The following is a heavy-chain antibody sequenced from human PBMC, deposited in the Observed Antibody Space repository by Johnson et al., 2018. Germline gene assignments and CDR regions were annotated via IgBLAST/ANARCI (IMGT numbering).Heavy chain of an antibody. CDR1: GFTFRSYN. Sequence: VQLVESRGGLVQPGGSXRLSCAASGFTFRSYNLNWVRQAPGKGLEWVSYISSSSSTIYYAASVKGRFTISRDNAKNSLYLQMNSLRAEDTAVYYCARDAGSGWGEYFQHWGQGTLVTVSS. CDR2: ISSSSSTI. CDR3: ARDAGSGWGEYFQH. D-gene: IGHD6-19*01. J-gene: IGHJ1*01. V-gene: IGHV3-48*01.